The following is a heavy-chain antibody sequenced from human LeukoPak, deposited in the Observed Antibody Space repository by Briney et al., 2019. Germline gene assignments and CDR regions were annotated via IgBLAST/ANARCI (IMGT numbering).Heavy chain of an antibody. V-gene: IGHV4-34*01. CDR2: INHSGST. Sequence: SETLSLTCAVYGGSFSGYYWSWIRQPPGKGPEWIGEINHSGSTNYNPSLKSRVTISVDTSKNQFSLKLSSVTAADTAVYYCARTTSGSYPDYWGQGTLVTVSS. J-gene: IGHJ4*02. CDR3: ARTTSGSYPDY. D-gene: IGHD3-10*01. CDR1: GGSFSGYY.